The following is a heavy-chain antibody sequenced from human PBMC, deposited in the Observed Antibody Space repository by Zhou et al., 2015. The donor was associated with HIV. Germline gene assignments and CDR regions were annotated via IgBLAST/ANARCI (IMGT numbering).Heavy chain of an antibody. CDR2: IKPSGN. CDR3: ARAAGGYGSGTHGLFDY. D-gene: IGHD3-10*01. J-gene: IGHJ4*02. Sequence: QVQLVQSGAEVKKPGASVNISCKTSGYTFGSYYVHWVRQAPREGLEWMGIIKPSGNNYAQKFQGRVTMTRDTSTSTVYMELTSLRSEDTAVYYCARAAGGYGSGTHGLFDYWGQGPRSPSPQ. V-gene: IGHV1-46*01. CDR1: GYTFGSYY.